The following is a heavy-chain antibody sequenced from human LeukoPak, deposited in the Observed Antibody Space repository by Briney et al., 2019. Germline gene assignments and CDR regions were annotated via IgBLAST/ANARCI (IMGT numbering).Heavy chain of an antibody. CDR1: GGSISNYY. V-gene: IGHV4-59*01. Sequence: SETLSLTCTVSGGSISNYYWSWIRQPPGKGLEWIGYIYYSGSTNYNPSLKSRVTISVDTSKDQFSLKLSSVTAADTAVYYCARSAMVRGNRLENWFDPWGQGTLVTVSS. J-gene: IGHJ5*02. D-gene: IGHD3-10*01. CDR2: IYYSGST. CDR3: ARSAMVRGNRLENWFDP.